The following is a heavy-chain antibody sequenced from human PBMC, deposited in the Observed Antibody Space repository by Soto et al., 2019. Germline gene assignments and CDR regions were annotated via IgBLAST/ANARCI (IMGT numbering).Heavy chain of an antibody. J-gene: IGHJ6*02. CDR2: NNPNSGGT. V-gene: IGHV1-2*02. D-gene: IGHD3-3*01. CDR1: GYTFTGYY. Sequence: ASVKVSCKASGYTFTGYYMHWVRQAPGQGLEWMGWNNPNSGGTNYAQKFQGRVTMTRDTSISTAYMELSRLRSDDTAVYYCARVFHRLGGMDVWGQGTTVTVSS. CDR3: ARVFHRLGGMDV.